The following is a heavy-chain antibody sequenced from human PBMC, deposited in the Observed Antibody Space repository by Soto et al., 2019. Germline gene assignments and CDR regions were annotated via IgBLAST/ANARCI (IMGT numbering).Heavy chain of an antibody. Sequence: GGSLRLSCAASGFTFSTYPMSWVRQAPGKGLEWVSGISGSGISTYYTDSVKGRFTISRDNSKNTVFLQMNSLRDEDTAVYYCVKPPVITASYYYYDMDVWGQGTTVTVSS. CDR2: ISGSGIST. CDR3: VKPPVITASYYYYDMDV. J-gene: IGHJ6*02. V-gene: IGHV3-23*01. CDR1: GFTFSTYP. D-gene: IGHD4-4*01.